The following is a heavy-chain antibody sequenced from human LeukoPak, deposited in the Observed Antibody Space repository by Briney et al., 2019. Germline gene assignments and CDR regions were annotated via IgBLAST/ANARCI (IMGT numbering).Heavy chain of an antibody. CDR1: GFTFSSYG. CDR3: AKNGASSCYSNLDY. V-gene: IGHV3-33*06. J-gene: IGHJ4*02. CDR2: IWYDGSNK. Sequence: PGGSLRLSCAASGFTFSSYGMHWVRQAPGEGLEWVAVIWYDGSNKYYADSVKGRFTISRDNSKNTLYLQMNSLRAEDTALYYCAKNGASSCYSNLDYWGQGTLVAVSS. D-gene: IGHD2-15*01.